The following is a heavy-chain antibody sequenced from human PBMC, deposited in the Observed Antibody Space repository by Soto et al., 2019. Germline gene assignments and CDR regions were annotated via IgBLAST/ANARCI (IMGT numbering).Heavy chain of an antibody. CDR2: VFTSGTT. V-gene: IGHV4-4*07. CDR3: ARDKSGFWGGYFDS. D-gene: IGHD3-3*01. Sequence: SETLSLTCTVSDGSISTYYWSWIRQPAGKELERIGHVFTSGTTNYTPSLKSRVSMSLDTAKNQFSLKLRSVTAADTAVYYCARDKSGFWGGYFDSWGQGKLVTVSS. CDR1: DGSISTYY. J-gene: IGHJ4*02.